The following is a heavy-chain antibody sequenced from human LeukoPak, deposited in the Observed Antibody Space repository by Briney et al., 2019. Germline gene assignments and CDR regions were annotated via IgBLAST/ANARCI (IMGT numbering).Heavy chain of an antibody. CDR3: ARGVTMIVVVIHDWYFDL. CDR1: GGSISSSSYY. V-gene: IGHV4-39*01. Sequence: SETLSLTCTVSGGSISSSSYYWGWIRQPSGKGLEWFGRIYYTRSTYYNPSLKSRVTISVDTSKNPCSLKLTSVTAADTAVYYCARGVTMIVVVIHDWYFDLWGRGTLVTVSS. J-gene: IGHJ2*01. CDR2: IYYTRST. D-gene: IGHD3-22*01.